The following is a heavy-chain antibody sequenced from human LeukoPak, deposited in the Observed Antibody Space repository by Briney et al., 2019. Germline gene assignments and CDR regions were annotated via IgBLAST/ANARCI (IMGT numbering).Heavy chain of an antibody. CDR3: AKDRETTSSGTFDY. D-gene: IGHD1-1*01. CDR1: GFTFSSYG. V-gene: IGHV3-30*18. Sequence: GGSLRLSCAASGFTFSSYGMHCVRQAPGKGLEWVAFIAEDGSNEKYTDSVKGRFTISRDNSNNTLYLRMNSLRAADTGVYYCAKDRETTSSGTFDYWGQGTLVTVSS. CDR2: IAEDGSNE. J-gene: IGHJ4*02.